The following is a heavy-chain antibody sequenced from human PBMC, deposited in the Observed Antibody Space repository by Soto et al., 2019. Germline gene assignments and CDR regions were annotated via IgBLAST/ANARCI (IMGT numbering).Heavy chain of an antibody. CDR3: ASSADYYDSSGYYEYYFDY. Sequence: SVKVSCKASGGTFSSYAISWVRQAPGQGLEWMGGIIPIFGTANYAQKFQGRVTITADESTSTAYMELSSLRSEDTAVYYCASSADYYDSSGYYEYYFDYWGQGTLVTVSS. V-gene: IGHV1-69*13. CDR1: GGTFSSYA. J-gene: IGHJ4*02. CDR2: IIPIFGTA. D-gene: IGHD3-22*01.